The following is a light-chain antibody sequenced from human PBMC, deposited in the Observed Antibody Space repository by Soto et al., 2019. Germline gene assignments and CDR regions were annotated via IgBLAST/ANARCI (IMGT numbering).Light chain of an antibody. V-gene: IGKV1-9*01. CDR2: ATS. Sequence: IQLTQSPSFLSASVGDRVTITCRASQDIANYLAWYQQKPGKAPKFLIYATSTFQSGLPSRFSGSGSGTEFSLTISSLQPEDFATYYCQQVNSYPRTFGGGTKVEIK. CDR1: QDIANY. CDR3: QQVNSYPRT. J-gene: IGKJ4*01.